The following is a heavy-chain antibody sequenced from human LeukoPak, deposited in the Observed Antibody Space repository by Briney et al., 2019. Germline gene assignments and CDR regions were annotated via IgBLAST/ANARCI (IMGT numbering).Heavy chain of an antibody. CDR3: ARGLFVVVPAAIVSDFDY. D-gene: IGHD2-2*01. J-gene: IGHJ4*02. Sequence: GGSLRLSCAASGFTFRSYGMHWVRQAPGKGLEWVAVIWYDGSNKYYADSVKGRFTISRDNSKNTLYLRMNSLRAEDTAVYYCARGLFVVVPAAIVSDFDYWGQGALVTVSS. CDR2: IWYDGSNK. CDR1: GFTFRSYG. V-gene: IGHV3-33*01.